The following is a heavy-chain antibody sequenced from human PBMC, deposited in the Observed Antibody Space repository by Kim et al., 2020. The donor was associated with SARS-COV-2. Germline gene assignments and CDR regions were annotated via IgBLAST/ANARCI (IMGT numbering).Heavy chain of an antibody. Sequence: ASVKVSRKASGYTFTTYGITWARQAPGQGLEWMGWISTYNGATHYAQKFQGRVTMTTDTSTTTSYMEVRSLRSDDTAVYYCARDGNGVADQWGQGTLVTVSS. CDR2: ISTYNGAT. J-gene: IGHJ4*02. V-gene: IGHV1-18*01. CDR3: ARDGNGVADQ. D-gene: IGHD3-3*01. CDR1: GYTFTTYG.